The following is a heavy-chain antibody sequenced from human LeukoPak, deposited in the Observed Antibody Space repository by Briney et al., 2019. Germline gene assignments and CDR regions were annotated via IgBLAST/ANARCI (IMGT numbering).Heavy chain of an antibody. J-gene: IGHJ6*03. CDR1: GDSISSGSYY. Sequence: PSETLSLTCIVSGDSISSGSYYWTWIRQPAGKGLEWIGRIYVSGTTNYNPSLKSRVTISVDTSKNQFSLKLSSVTAADTAVYYCARRPYNYSYYYYMDVWGKGTTVTISS. CDR3: ARRPYNYSYYYYMDV. CDR2: IYVSGTT. V-gene: IGHV4-61*02.